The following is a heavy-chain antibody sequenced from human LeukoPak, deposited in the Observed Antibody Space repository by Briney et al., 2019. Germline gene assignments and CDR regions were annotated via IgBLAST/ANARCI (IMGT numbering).Heavy chain of an antibody. V-gene: IGHV3-21*01. CDR1: GFTFSSYS. Sequence: PGGSLRLSCAASGFTFSSYSMNWVRQAPGKGLEWVSSISSSSSYIYYADSVKGRFTISRDNAKNSLYLQMNSLRAEDTAVYYCARVGYQLLDYYYYYMDVWGKGTTVTVSS. D-gene: IGHD2-2*01. CDR3: ARVGYQLLDYYYYYMDV. CDR2: ISSSSSYI. J-gene: IGHJ6*03.